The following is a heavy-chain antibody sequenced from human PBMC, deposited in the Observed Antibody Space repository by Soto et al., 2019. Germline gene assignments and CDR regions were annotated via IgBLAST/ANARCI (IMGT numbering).Heavy chain of an antibody. CDR3: AKVSGSGWYGLGFDAFDI. V-gene: IGHV3-9*01. Sequence: EVQLVESGGGLVQPGRSLRLSYAASGFTFDDYAMHWVRQAPGKGLEWVSGISWNSGSIGYADSVKGRFTISRDNAKNSLYLQMNSLRAEDTALYYCAKVSGSGWYGLGFDAFDIWGKGTMVTGSS. CDR2: ISWNSGSI. D-gene: IGHD6-19*01. J-gene: IGHJ3*02. CDR1: GFTFDDYA.